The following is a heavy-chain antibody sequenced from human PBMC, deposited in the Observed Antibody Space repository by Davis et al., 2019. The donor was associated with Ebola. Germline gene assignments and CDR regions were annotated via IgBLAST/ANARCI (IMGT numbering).Heavy chain of an antibody. J-gene: IGHJ6*02. V-gene: IGHV3-73*01. Sequence: GGSLRLSCAASGFTFSGSAMHWVRQASGKGLEWVGRIRSKANSYATAYAASVKGRFTISRDDSKNTLYLQMNSLRAEDTAVYYCAREYYYGMDVWGQGTTVTVSS. CDR1: GFTFSGSA. CDR3: AREYYYGMDV. CDR2: IRSKANSYAT.